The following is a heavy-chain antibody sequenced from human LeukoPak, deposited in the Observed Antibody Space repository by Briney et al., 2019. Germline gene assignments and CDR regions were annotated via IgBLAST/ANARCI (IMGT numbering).Heavy chain of an antibody. Sequence: TASETLSLTCTVSGYSISSGYYWGWIRQPPGKGLEWIGSIYHSGSTYYNPSLKSRVTISVDTSKNQFSLKLSSVTAADTAVYYCARDRRVTIFGVVLHNWFDPWGQGTLVTVSS. CDR1: GYSISSGYY. CDR2: IYHSGST. J-gene: IGHJ5*02. CDR3: ARDRRVTIFGVVLHNWFDP. D-gene: IGHD3-3*01. V-gene: IGHV4-38-2*02.